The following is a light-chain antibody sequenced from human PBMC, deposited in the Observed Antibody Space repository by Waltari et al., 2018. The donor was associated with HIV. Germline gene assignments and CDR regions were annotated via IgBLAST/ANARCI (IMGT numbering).Light chain of an antibody. Sequence: QSLLPQPSSSSETPSQRVTISCSGSSTNLGSNYVYWYQNRPGTAPKLLIDRNTQRPSGVADRISGTKGGTAASTVISGRGYEEDADYYCAAWDDRRSGLLFGGGTRLTVL. CDR1: STNLGSNY. CDR2: RNT. J-gene: IGLJ2*01. CDR3: AAWDDRRSGLL. V-gene: IGLV1-47*01.